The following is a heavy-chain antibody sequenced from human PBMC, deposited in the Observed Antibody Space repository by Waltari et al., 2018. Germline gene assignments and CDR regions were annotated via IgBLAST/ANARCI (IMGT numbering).Heavy chain of an antibody. V-gene: IGHV4-59*01. J-gene: IGHJ3*02. CDR2: IYYSGST. CDR3: ARGRGAGGDAFDI. Sequence: QVQLQESGPGLVKPSETLSLTCTVSGGSISSYYWSWIRQPPGKGLEWIGYIYYSGSTNYNPPLKGRVTISVDTSKNQFSRKLSSVTAADTAVYYCARGRGAGGDAFDIWGQGTMVTVSS. CDR1: GGSISSYY. D-gene: IGHD3-10*01.